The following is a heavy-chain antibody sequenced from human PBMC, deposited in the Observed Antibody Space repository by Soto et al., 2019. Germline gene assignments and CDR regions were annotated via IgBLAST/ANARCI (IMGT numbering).Heavy chain of an antibody. CDR3: ARAGMGYDYVWGSYRYYYGMDV. D-gene: IGHD3-16*02. V-gene: IGHV4-59*01. Sequence: SETLSLTCTVSGGSISSYYWSWIRQPPGKGLEWIGYIYYSGSTNYNPSLKSRVTISVDTSKNQFSLKLSSVTAADTAVYYCARAGMGYDYVWGSYRYYYGMDVWGQGTTVTAP. J-gene: IGHJ6*02. CDR2: IYYSGST. CDR1: GGSISSYY.